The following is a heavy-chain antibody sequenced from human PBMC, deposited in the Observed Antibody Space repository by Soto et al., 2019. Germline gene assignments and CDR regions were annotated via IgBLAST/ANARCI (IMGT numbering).Heavy chain of an antibody. V-gene: IGHV4-34*01. D-gene: IGHD3-10*01. CDR3: ATPNPGFRDAFDI. CDR1: GGSFSGYY. J-gene: IGHJ3*02. Sequence: PSQPLSLTYAVYGGSFSGYYWSWIRQPPGKGLEWIGEINHSGSTNYNPSLKSRVTISVDTSKNQFSLKLSSVTAADTAVYYCATPNPGFRDAFDIWGQGTMVTVSS. CDR2: INHSGST.